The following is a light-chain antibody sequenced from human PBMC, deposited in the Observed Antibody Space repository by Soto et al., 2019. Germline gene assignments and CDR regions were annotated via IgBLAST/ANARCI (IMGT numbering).Light chain of an antibody. Sequence: QSALAQPASVSGSPGQSITISCTGTSGDIGSYNRVSWYQQHPGKAPKLIIYEVTDRPSGVSNRFSGSKSGNTASLTISGIQAEDEAEYYCSSYTNINTRACVFGTGTKV. CDR1: SGDIGSYNR. CDR2: EVT. V-gene: IGLV2-14*01. CDR3: SSYTNINTRACV. J-gene: IGLJ1*01.